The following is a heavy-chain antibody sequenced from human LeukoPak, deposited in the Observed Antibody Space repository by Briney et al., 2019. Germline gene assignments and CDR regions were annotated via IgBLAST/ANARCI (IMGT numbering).Heavy chain of an antibody. CDR3: AKALETYYYGS. Sequence: GGSLRLSCAASGFTFSSYGMHWVRQAPGKGLEWVAVISYDGSNKYYADSVKGRFTISRDNSKNTLYLQMNSLRAEDTAVYYCAKALETYYYGSWGQGTLVTVSS. CDR1: GFTFSSYG. V-gene: IGHV3-30*18. J-gene: IGHJ5*02. CDR2: ISYDGSNK. D-gene: IGHD3-10*01.